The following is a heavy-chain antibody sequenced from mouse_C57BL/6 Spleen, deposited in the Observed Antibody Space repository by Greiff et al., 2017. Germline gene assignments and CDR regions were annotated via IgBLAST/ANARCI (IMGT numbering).Heavy chain of an antibody. CDR2: IYPSDSET. CDR1: GYTFTSYW. D-gene: IGHD2-2*01. J-gene: IGHJ2*01. CDR3: ARYWVTGGYFDY. Sequence: QVQLQQPGAELVRPGSSVKLSCKASGYTFTSYWMDWVKQRPGQGLEWIGNIYPSDSETHYNQKFKDKATLTVDKSSSTAYMQLSSLTSEDSAVYYCARYWVTGGYFDYWGQGTTLTVSS. V-gene: IGHV1-61*01.